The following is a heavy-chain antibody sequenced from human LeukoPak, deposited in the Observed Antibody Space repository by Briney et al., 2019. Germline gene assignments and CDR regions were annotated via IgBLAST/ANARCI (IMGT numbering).Heavy chain of an antibody. CDR2: IYYSGST. V-gene: IGHV4-28*03. CDR1: GYSISSSNW. CDR3: ARGLRVAVFYY. Sequence: SDTLSLTCAVSGYSISSSNWWGWIRQPPGKGLEWIGYIYYSGSTYYNPSLKSRVTISVDTSKNQFSLKLSSVTAADTAVYYCARGLRVAVFYYWGQGTLVTVSS. D-gene: IGHD6-19*01. J-gene: IGHJ4*02.